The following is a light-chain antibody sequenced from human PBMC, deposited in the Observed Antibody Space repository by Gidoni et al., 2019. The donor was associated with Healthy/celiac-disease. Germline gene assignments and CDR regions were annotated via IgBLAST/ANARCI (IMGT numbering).Light chain of an antibody. V-gene: IGLV3-21*04. J-gene: IGLJ2*01. CDR2: YDS. CDR3: QVWDSSSGGV. CDR1: NIGSKS. Sequence: SSVLTQPPSVSVAPGKTARITCGGNNIGSKSVHWYQQQPGQAPVLVIYYDSDRPSGIPERFSGSNSGNTATLTISRVEAGDEADYYCQVWDSSSGGVFGGGTKLTVL.